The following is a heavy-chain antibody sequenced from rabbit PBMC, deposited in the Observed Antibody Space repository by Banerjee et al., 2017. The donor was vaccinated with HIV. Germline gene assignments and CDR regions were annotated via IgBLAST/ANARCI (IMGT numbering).Heavy chain of an antibody. J-gene: IGHJ3*01. CDR2: IDTGST. D-gene: IGHD4-2*01. V-gene: IGHV1S40*01. Sequence: QSLEESGGGLVQPEGSLTLTCTASGFSFSSTDYMCWVRQAPGKGLEWIGCIDTGSTYYASWAKGRFTISKTSSTTVTLQMTSLTAADTATYFCARDPHAGSCLWGQGTLVTVS. CDR1: GFSFSSTDY. CDR3: ARDPHAGSCL.